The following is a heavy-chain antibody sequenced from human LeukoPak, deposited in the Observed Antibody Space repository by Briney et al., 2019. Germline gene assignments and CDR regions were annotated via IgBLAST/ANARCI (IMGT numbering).Heavy chain of an antibody. CDR3: VKVACSSTSCYRPFDY. CDR1: GFTFSSHG. V-gene: IGHV3-30*02. J-gene: IGHJ4*02. CDR2: IRYDGSNQ. D-gene: IGHD2-2*01. Sequence: GGSLRLSCAASGFTFSSHGMHWVRQAPGKGLEWLTSIRYDGSNQYYADSVKGRFTNSRDNSKNTLYLQMNSLRAEDTAVYYCVKVACSSTSCYRPFDYWGQGTLVTVSS.